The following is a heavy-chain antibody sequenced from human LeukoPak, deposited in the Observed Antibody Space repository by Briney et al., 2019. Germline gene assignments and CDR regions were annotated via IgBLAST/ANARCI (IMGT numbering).Heavy chain of an antibody. D-gene: IGHD6-19*01. J-gene: IGHJ5*02. CDR1: GVSISSYY. V-gene: IGHV4-59*01. CDR2: IYYSGST. Sequence: SETLSLTCTVSGVSISSYYWSWIRQPPGKGLEWIGYIYYSGSTNYNPPLKSRVTISVDTSKNQFSLKLSSVTAADTAVYYCAGYPQWLIPSWGQGTLVTVSS. CDR3: AGYPQWLIPS.